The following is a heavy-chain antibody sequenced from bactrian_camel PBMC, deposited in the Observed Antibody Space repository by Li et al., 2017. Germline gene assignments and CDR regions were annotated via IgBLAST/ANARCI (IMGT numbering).Heavy chain of an antibody. J-gene: IGHJ4*01. CDR2: IYRRDGAA. CDR1: RYTYKRNC. CDR3: AAGDTDCYGGTLWSPAYKY. Sequence: VQLVESGGGSVQAGGSLTLSCAAGRYTYKRNCMGWFRQRPGKDREGVAAIYRRDGAANYADSVKGRFGISQDDTKNTVYLQMNSLTLDDTAMYYCAAGDTDCYGGTLWSPAYKYWGQGTQVTVS. D-gene: IGHD3*01. V-gene: IGHV3S40*01.